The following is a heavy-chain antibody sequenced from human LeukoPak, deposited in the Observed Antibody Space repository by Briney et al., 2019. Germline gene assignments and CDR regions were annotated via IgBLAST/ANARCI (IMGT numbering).Heavy chain of an antibody. J-gene: IGHJ4*02. V-gene: IGHV3-7*03. CDR1: GFTFSAYW. Sequence: GGSLRLSCAASGFTFSAYWMTWVRQTPGRGLEWVANIKPDGSKKYYADSMKGRFTISRDNAKNSLYLQMNSLGAEDTAIYYCARDCNGEGDYWGQGTLVTVSS. CDR2: IKPDGSKK. D-gene: IGHD4-17*01. CDR3: ARDCNGEGDY.